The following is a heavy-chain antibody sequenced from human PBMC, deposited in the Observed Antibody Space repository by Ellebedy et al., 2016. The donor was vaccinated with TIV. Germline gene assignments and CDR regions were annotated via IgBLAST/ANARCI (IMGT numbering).Heavy chain of an antibody. Sequence: MPSETLSLTCTVSGDSISAYYWNWIRQSPGKGLEWIACISYSGSTNYNPSLRSRVTISLDTSKKQFSLGLASVTAADMAIYYCARSLSLGGYYAWFDPWGQGTLVTVSS. J-gene: IGHJ5*02. V-gene: IGHV4-59*01. CDR2: ISYSGST. CDR1: GDSISAYY. D-gene: IGHD3-3*01. CDR3: ARSLSLGGYYAWFDP.